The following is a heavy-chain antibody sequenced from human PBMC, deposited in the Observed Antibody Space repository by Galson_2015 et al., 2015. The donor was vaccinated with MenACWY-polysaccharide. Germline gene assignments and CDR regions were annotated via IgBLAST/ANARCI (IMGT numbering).Heavy chain of an antibody. D-gene: IGHD3-3*01. CDR3: ARDGRAYNFRSGWDAFDI. Sequence: YSMNWVRQAPGKGLEWVSFITSSSSPIYYADSVRGRFTISRDNAKNSLYLQMSSLRDEDTAVYYCARDGRAYNFRSGWDAFDIWGQGTMVTVSS. J-gene: IGHJ3*02. CDR2: ITSSSSPI. CDR1: YS. V-gene: IGHV3-48*02.